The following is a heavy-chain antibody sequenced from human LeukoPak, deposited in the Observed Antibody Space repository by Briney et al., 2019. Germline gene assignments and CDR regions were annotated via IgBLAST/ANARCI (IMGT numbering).Heavy chain of an antibody. V-gene: IGHV1-18*01. CDR2: ISAYNGNT. D-gene: IGHD4-17*01. Sequence: GASVKVSCKASGYTFTSYGISWVRQAPGQGLEWMGWISAYNGNTNYAQKLQGRVTMTTDTSTSTAYMELRSLRSDDTAVYYCARERRVGWGDYVSIHFDYWGQGTLVTVSS. J-gene: IGHJ4*02. CDR3: ARERRVGWGDYVSIHFDY. CDR1: GYTFTSYG.